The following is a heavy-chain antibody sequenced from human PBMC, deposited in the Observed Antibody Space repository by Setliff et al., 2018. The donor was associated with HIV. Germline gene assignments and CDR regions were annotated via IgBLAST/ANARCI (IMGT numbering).Heavy chain of an antibody. CDR1: GFIFSSYE. D-gene: IGHD3-10*01. Sequence: GGSLRLSCAASGFIFSSYEMNWVRQAPGKGLEWVSYINSYGSSTYYADSVKGRFTISRDNAKNSLYLQMNSLRAEDTAVYYCVYGSGTQGVWFDPWGQGTLVTVSS. CDR3: VYGSGTQGVWFDP. J-gene: IGHJ5*02. CDR2: INSYGSST. V-gene: IGHV3-48*03.